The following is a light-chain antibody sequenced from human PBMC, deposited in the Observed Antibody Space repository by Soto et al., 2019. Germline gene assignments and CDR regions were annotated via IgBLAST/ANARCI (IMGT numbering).Light chain of an antibody. J-gene: IGKJ1*01. Sequence: DIVMTQYPDSLAVSLGERATINCKSSQTVLYSSNNKNYLAWYQQKPGQPPKLLIYWASTRDSGVPDRFSGSGSGTDFTLTISTLQAEYVAVYFCQQYYYTPPTFGQGTKVEI. V-gene: IGKV4-1*01. CDR2: WAS. CDR1: QTVLYSSNNKNY. CDR3: QQYYYTPPT.